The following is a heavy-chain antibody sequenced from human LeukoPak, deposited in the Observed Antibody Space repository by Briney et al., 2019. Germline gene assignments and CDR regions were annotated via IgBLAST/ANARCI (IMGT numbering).Heavy chain of an antibody. CDR2: ISGSVGSA. D-gene: IGHD2-2*01. Sequence: GGSLRLSCAASGFTFSSYTMSWVRQAPGKGPEWVSGISGSVGSAYYADSVKGRFTISRDNSKNTLYLQMNSLRAEDTAVYYCASCSSTSCYAHYFDYWGQGTLVTVSS. V-gene: IGHV3-23*01. CDR1: GFTFSSYT. CDR3: ASCSSTSCYAHYFDY. J-gene: IGHJ4*02.